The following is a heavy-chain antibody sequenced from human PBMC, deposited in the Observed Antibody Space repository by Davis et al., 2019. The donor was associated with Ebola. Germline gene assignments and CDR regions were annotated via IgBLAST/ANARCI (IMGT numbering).Heavy chain of an antibody. D-gene: IGHD6-19*01. CDR1: GFTFSSYA. Sequence: GESLKISCAASGFTFSSYAMSWVRQAPGKGLEWVSAISGSGGSTYYADSVKGRFTISRDNSKNTLYLQMNSLRAEDTAVYYCAKDRAVADYWGQGTLVTVSS. V-gene: IGHV3-23*01. J-gene: IGHJ4*02. CDR3: AKDRAVADY. CDR2: ISGSGGST.